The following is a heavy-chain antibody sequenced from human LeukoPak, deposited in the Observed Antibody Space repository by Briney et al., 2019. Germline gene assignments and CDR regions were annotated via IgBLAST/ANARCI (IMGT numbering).Heavy chain of an antibody. V-gene: IGHV4-59*12. J-gene: IGHJ4*02. Sequence: SETLSLTCTVSGGSISSYYWSWIRQPPGKGLEWIGYIYYSGSTNYNPSLKSRVTMSVDTSKNQFSLKLSSVTAADTAVYYCARSCSGGSCPPSWGQGTLVTVSS. D-gene: IGHD2-15*01. CDR3: ARSCSGGSCPPS. CDR1: GGSISSYY. CDR2: IYYSGST.